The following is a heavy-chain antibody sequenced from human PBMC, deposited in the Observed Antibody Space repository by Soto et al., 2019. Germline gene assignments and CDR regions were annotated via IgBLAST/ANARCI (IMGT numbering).Heavy chain of an antibody. CDR3: ARAQVVVAAYYYYYTDV. D-gene: IGHD2-15*01. J-gene: IGHJ6*03. CDR1: GYTFTSYD. V-gene: IGHV1-8*01. CDR2: MNHNSGNT. Sequence: QVQLVQSGAEVKKPGASVKVSCKASGYTFTSYDINWVRQATGQGLEWMGWMNHNSGNTGYAQKFQGRVTMTRNTSISAAYMGLSSLRSGDTAVYYCARAQVVVAAYYYYYTDVWGKGTTVTVSS.